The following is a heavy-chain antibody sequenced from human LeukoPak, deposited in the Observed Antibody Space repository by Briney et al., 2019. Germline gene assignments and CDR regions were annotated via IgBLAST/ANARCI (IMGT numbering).Heavy chain of an antibody. V-gene: IGHV3-66*01. CDR1: GFTVSSNY. J-gene: IGHJ1*01. CDR3: ASPLGYYDSSGSYFQH. CDR2: IYSGGST. D-gene: IGHD3-22*01. Sequence: GGSLRLSCAASGFTVSSNYMSWVRQAPGKGLEWVSVIYSGGSTYYADSVKGRFTISRDNSKNTLYLQMNSLRAEDTAVYYCASPLGYYDSSGSYFQHWGQGTLVTVSS.